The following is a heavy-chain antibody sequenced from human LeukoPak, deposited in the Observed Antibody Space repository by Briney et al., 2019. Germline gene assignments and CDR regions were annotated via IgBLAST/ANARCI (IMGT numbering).Heavy chain of an antibody. V-gene: IGHV3-7*02. CDR3: ARVLVGGTNWFDP. Sequence: GGALRLSCAASGFTLSSYWMSWVRQAPGKGLEGVANINRAGSGKHYVDSVKGRFTISRDNAKNSLYLQINSLRAEDTSVYYCARVLVGGTNWFDPWGQGTLVTVSS. J-gene: IGHJ5*02. CDR1: GFTLSSYW. D-gene: IGHD1-26*01. CDR2: INRAGSGK.